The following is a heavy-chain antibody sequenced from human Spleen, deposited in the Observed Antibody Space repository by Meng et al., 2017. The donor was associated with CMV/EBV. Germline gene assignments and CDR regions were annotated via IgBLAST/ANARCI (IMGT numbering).Heavy chain of an antibody. CDR3: ARVPITDVSP. J-gene: IGHJ5*02. V-gene: IGHV1-2*02. D-gene: IGHD3-10*01. Sequence: ASVKVSCKASGYTFTGYYIHWVRQAPGQGLEWMGWINPNSGGTNYAQKFQGRVTMTRDTSISTAYMELSRLRSDDTAVYYCARVPITDVSPWGQGTLVTVSS. CDR2: INPNSGGT. CDR1: GYTFTGYY.